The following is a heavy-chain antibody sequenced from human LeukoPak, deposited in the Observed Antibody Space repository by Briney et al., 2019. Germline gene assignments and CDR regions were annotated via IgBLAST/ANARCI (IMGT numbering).Heavy chain of an antibody. J-gene: IGHJ4*02. D-gene: IGHD6-13*01. CDR2: IWYDGSNQ. CDR3: AREAAAGL. Sequence: PGRSLRLSCAASGFTFSSFGMHWVRQAPGKGLEWVAVIWYDGSNQYYADSVKGRFTISRDNSKNSLYLQMNSLRAEDTAVYYCAREAAAGLWGQGTLVTVSS. CDR1: GFTFSSFG. V-gene: IGHV3-33*01.